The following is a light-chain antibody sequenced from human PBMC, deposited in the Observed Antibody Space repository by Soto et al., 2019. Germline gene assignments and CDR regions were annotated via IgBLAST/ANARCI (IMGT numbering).Light chain of an antibody. CDR1: QSLSTYS. CDR2: AAS. Sequence: EIVLTQSPGTLSLSPGERATLSCRASQSLSTYSLAWYQQKPGQTPRLLIYAASTRDTDIPDRFNGSGSGTDFALTISRLEPEDFALDYCQQYEGSPLTFGPGTKVDVK. CDR3: QQYEGSPLT. V-gene: IGKV3-20*01. J-gene: IGKJ3*01.